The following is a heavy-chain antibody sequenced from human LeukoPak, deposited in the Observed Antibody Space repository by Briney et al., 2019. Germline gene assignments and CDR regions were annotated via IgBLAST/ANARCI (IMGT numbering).Heavy chain of an antibody. D-gene: IGHD2-21*02. CDR3: ARTYCGGDCSAANWFDP. V-gene: IGHV4-4*09. CDR1: GGSISSYY. Sequence: SETLSLTCTVAGGSISSYYWSWIRQPPGKGLGWIGYIYATGSTNYNPSLKSRVTISVDTSKNQFSLKLSSVTAADTAVYYCARTYCGGDCSAANWFDPWGQGTLVTVSS. CDR2: IYATGST. J-gene: IGHJ5*02.